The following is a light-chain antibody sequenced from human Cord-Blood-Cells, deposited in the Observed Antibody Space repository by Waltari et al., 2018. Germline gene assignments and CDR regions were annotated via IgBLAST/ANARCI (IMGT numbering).Light chain of an antibody. CDR1: QSLLHSNGYNY. V-gene: IGKV2-28*01. CDR2: LGS. CDR3: MQALQTPL. Sequence: DIVMTQSPLSLPVTPGEPASISCRSSQSLLHSNGYNYLDWYLQKPGQSPQLLIYLGSNLASGVPDRFSGSGSGTDFTLKISRVEAEDVGVYYCMQALQTPLFGQGTKLEIK. J-gene: IGKJ2*01.